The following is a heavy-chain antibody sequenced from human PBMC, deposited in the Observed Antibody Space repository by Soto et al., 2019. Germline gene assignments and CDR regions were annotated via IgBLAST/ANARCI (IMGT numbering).Heavy chain of an antibody. CDR3: ANSPLYIYDSSGPRGRVWFDP. J-gene: IGHJ5*02. V-gene: IGHV3-23*01. CDR1: GFTFSSYA. CDR2: ISGSGGST. D-gene: IGHD3-22*01. Sequence: EVQLLESGGGLVQPGGSLRLSCAASGFTFSSYAMSWVRQAPGKGLEWVSAISGSGGSTYYADSVKSRFTISRDNSKNTLYLQMNSLRAEDTAVYYCANSPLYIYDSSGPRGRVWFDPWGQGTLVTVSS.